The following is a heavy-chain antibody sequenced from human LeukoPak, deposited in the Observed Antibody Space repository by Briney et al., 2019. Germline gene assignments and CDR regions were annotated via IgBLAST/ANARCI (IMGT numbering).Heavy chain of an antibody. V-gene: IGHV3-21*01. CDR2: ISSSGSYI. CDR1: GFTFSSYS. CDR3: ARVFHTYSSGWYWFDP. D-gene: IGHD6-19*01. Sequence: PGGSLRLSCAASGFTFSSYSMNWVRQAPGKGLEWVSSISSSGSYIYYADSVKGRFTISRDNAKNSLYLQMNSLRAEDTAVYYCARVFHTYSSGWYWFDPWGQGTLVTVSS. J-gene: IGHJ5*02.